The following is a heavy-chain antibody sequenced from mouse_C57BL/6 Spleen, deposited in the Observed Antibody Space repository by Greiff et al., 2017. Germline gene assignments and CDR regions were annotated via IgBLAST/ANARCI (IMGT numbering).Heavy chain of an antibody. CDR1: GFNIKDYY. D-gene: IGHD3-2*02. CDR3: ALDSSGFFAY. CDR2: IDPEDGET. J-gene: IGHJ3*01. Sequence: VQLQQSGAELVKPGASVKLSCTASGFNIKDYYMHWVKQRTEQGLEGIGRIDPEDGETTYAPQFQGKATITADTSSNTAYLQLSSLTSEDTAVYYCALDSSGFFAYWGQGTLVTVSA. V-gene: IGHV14-2*01.